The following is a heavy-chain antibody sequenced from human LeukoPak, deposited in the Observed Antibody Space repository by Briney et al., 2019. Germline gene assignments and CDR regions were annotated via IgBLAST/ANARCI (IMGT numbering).Heavy chain of an antibody. CDR3: AKGNDIGGYYYPHFDY. Sequence: GSLRPSCAASGFTFSSYGMHWVRQAPGKGLEWVAVISSDGNDKNYVDSVKGRFTFSRDNSKNTLYLQMNSLRAEDTAVYYCAKGNDIGGYYYPHFDYWGQGTLVTVSS. D-gene: IGHD3-22*01. CDR1: GFTFSSYG. CDR2: ISSDGNDK. J-gene: IGHJ4*02. V-gene: IGHV3-30*18.